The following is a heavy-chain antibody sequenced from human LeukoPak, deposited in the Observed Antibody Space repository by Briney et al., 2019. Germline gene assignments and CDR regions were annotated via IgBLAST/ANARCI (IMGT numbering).Heavy chain of an antibody. CDR2: ISDTGGTI. D-gene: IGHD1/OR15-1a*01. CDR3: AREGQQEYYFDY. V-gene: IGHV3-23*01. Sequence: GGSLRLSCAVSGITLSNYGMSWVRQAPGKGLQWVAGISDTGGTITYADSVSGRFTISRDNAKNTLYLQMDSLRAEDTAVYYCAREGQQEYYFDYWGQGTLVTVSS. CDR1: GITLSNYG. J-gene: IGHJ4*02.